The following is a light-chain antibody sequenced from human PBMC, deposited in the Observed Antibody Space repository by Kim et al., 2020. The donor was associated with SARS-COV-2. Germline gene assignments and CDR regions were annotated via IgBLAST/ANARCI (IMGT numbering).Light chain of an antibody. CDR2: STN. Sequence: QTVVTQEPSFSVSPGGTVTLTCGLSSGSVSTNYYPNWYQQTPGQAPRTLIYSTNTRSSGVPDRFSGSILGNKAALTITGAQADDESDYYCVLYMGSGIWVFGGGTQLTVL. V-gene: IGLV8-61*01. CDR3: VLYMGSGIWV. CDR1: SGSVSTNYY. J-gene: IGLJ3*02.